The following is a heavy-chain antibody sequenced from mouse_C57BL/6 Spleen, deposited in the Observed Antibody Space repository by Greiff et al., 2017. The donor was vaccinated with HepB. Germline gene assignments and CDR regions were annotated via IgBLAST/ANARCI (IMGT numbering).Heavy chain of an antibody. J-gene: IGHJ3*01. V-gene: IGHV3-6*01. CDR3: ARVNDYDVGWFAY. D-gene: IGHD2-4*01. CDR2: ISYDGSN. Sequence: ESGPGLVKPSQSLSLTCSVTGYSITSGYYWNWIRQFPGNKLEWMGYISYDGSNNYNPSLKNRISITRDTSKNQFFLKLNSVTTEDTATYYCARVNDYDVGWFAYWGQGTLVTVSA. CDR1: GYSITSGYY.